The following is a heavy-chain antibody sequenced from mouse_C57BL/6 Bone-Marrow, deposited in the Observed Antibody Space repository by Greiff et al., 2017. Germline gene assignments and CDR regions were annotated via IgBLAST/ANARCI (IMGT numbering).Heavy chain of an antibody. D-gene: IGHD4-1*02. CDR2: INYDGSST. J-gene: IGHJ2*01. CDR3: ARDSTGTNYVDY. CDR1: GFTFSDYY. Sequence: EVMLVESEGGLVQPGSSMKLSCTASGFTFSDYYMAWVRQVPEKGLEWVANINYDGSSTYYLDSLKSRFIISRDNAKNILYLQMSSLKSEDTATYYCARDSTGTNYVDYWGQGTTLTVSS. V-gene: IGHV5-16*01.